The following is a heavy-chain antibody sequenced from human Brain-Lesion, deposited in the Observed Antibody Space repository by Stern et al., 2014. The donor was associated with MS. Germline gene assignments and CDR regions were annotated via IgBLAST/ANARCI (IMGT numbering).Heavy chain of an antibody. CDR3: ARDPRRGGLSGYYHGMDV. V-gene: IGHV4-4*02. CDR2: IYQSGSA. CDR1: GASISNTQW. Sequence: VQLQESGPGLVKPSGTLSLTCAVSGASISNTQWWTWVRQSPGKGLEWIGEIYQSGSANYNPSLRGRVTISVDRSKNSFSLKLNSVTAADTAVYYCARDPRRGGLSGYYHGMDVWGQGTTVTVSS. J-gene: IGHJ6*02. D-gene: IGHD3-10*01.